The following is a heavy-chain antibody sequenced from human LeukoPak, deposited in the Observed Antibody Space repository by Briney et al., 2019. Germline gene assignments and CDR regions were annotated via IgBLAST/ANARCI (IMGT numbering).Heavy chain of an antibody. CDR2: IYTSGST. J-gene: IGHJ5*02. CDR1: GGSISSYY. Sequence: PSETLSLTCTVSGGSISSYYWSWIRQPAGKGLEWIGRIYTSGSTNYNPSLKSRVTMSVDTPKNQFSLKLSSVTAADTAVYYCARTRGYGDKYNWFDPWGQGTLVTVSS. V-gene: IGHV4-4*07. D-gene: IGHD4-17*01. CDR3: ARTRGYGDKYNWFDP.